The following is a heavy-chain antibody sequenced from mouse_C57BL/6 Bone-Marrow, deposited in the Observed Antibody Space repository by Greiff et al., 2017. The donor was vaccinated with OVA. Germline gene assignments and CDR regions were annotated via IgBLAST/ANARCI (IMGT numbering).Heavy chain of an antibody. CDR3: ARHGGLRRHYWYFDV. V-gene: IGHV5-12*01. Sequence: EVQGVESGGGLVQPGGSLKLSCAASGFTFSDYYMYWVRQTPEKRLEWVAYISNGGGSTYYPDTVKGRFTISRDNAKSTLYLQMSRLKSEDTAMYYCARHGGLRRHYWYFDVWGTGTTVTVSS. CDR1: GFTFSDYY. CDR2: ISNGGGST. D-gene: IGHD2-2*01. J-gene: IGHJ1*03.